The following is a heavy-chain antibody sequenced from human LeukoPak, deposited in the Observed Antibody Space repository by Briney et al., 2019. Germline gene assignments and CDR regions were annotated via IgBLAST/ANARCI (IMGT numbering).Heavy chain of an antibody. CDR3: AKEGPEGVAAY. V-gene: IGHV3-23*01. Sequence: PGGSLRLSCAASGFTFSASAMSWVRQAPGKGLEWGSAIIVSGKSTWYADSVKGRFSISRDNSKNTLYLQMNTLTAEDKALYYCAKEGPEGVAAYWGQGTLVTASS. D-gene: IGHD2-15*01. J-gene: IGHJ4*02. CDR2: IIVSGKST. CDR1: GFTFSASA.